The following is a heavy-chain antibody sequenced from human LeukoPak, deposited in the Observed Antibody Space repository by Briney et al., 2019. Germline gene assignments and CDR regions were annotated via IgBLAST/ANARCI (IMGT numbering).Heavy chain of an antibody. CDR2: IKQDGSDK. Sequence: GGSLRLSRAASGFTFTKYWMTWVRQAPGKGLEWVGNIKQDGSDKNYMDSVKGRFTISRDNTKNSVYLQMSSLRAEDTAVYYCAKNVQYQLLYDAFDIWGQGTMVTVSS. J-gene: IGHJ3*02. CDR3: AKNVQYQLLYDAFDI. D-gene: IGHD2-2*01. CDR1: GFTFTKYW. V-gene: IGHV3-7*01.